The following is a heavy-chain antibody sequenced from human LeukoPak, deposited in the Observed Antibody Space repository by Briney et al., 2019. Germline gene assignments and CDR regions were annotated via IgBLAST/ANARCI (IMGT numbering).Heavy chain of an antibody. CDR3: ATALRYFDWAPTPTFDY. CDR2: FDPEDGET. J-gene: IGHJ4*02. Sequence: SVKVSCKVSGYTLTELSMHWVRQAPGKGLEWMGGFDPEDGETIYAQKFQGRVTMTEDTSTDTAYMELSSLRSEDTAVYYCATALRYFDWAPTPTFDYWGQGTLVTVSS. V-gene: IGHV1-24*01. D-gene: IGHD3-9*01. CDR1: GYTLTELS.